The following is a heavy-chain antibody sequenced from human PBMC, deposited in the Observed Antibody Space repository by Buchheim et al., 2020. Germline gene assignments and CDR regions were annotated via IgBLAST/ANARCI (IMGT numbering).Heavy chain of an antibody. V-gene: IGHV3-23*04. CDR2: ISGSGATT. D-gene: IGHD4-11*01. J-gene: IGHJ4*02. Sequence: EVQLVDSGGGLVQPGESLRLSRAASGFSFSGYAMSWVRQAPGKGLEWVSSISGSGATTFNADSVKGRFTISRDNSKNMLYLQMNSLRAEDTAVYFCAKGSRGYTNYYFDYWGQGTL. CDR1: GFSFSGYA. CDR3: AKGSRGYTNYYFDY.